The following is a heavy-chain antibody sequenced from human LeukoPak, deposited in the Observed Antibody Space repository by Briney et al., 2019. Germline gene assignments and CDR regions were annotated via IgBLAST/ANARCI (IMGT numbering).Heavy chain of an antibody. CDR2: FYGGGST. Sequence: GGSLRLSCAASGFTVRSDYMSWVRQAPGKGLEWVSGFYGGGSTDYADSVKGRFTISRDNSKNTLYLQMNSLRAEDTAVYYCARVGAVGGVFRAFDIWGQGTMVTVSS. CDR1: GFTVRSDY. J-gene: IGHJ3*02. D-gene: IGHD3-16*01. CDR3: ARVGAVGGVFRAFDI. V-gene: IGHV3-66*01.